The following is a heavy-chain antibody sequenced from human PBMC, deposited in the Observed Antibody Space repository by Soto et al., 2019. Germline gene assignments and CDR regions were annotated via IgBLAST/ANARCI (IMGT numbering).Heavy chain of an antibody. V-gene: IGHV3-21*01. CDR1: GFTLISYS. CDR2: ISSSSSYL. CDR3: ARDTLYYYDSSGYYRY. D-gene: IGHD3-22*01. J-gene: IGHJ4*02. Sequence: PGRSLRLYCAASGFTLISYSINWVRQASGKGLEWVSSISSSSSYLYYADSVKGRFTISRDNAKNSLYLQMNSLRAEDTAVYYCARDTLYYYDSSGYYRYWGQGTLVTVSS.